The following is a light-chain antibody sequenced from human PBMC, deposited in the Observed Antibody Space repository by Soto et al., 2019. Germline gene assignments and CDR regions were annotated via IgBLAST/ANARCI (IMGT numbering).Light chain of an antibody. J-gene: IGKJ4*01. V-gene: IGKV3-20*01. CDR2: AAS. CDR1: QTVKSQY. CDR3: QQYSNSVGF. Sequence: EIVLTQSPGTLSLSPGERATLSCRDSQTVKSQYLAWYQQKPGQAPRLLIYAASSRATGIPDRFSGSGSGTDFILTISRLEAEDFAVYYRQQYSNSVGFFGGGTRVEIK.